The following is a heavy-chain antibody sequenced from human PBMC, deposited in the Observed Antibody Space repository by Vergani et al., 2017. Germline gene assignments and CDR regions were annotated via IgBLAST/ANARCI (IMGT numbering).Heavy chain of an antibody. V-gene: IGHV1-2*02. CDR2: INPNSGGT. D-gene: IGHD3-10*01. J-gene: IGHJ5*02. Sequence: QVQLVQSGAEVKKPGASVKVSCKASGYTFTGYYMHWVRQAPGQGLEWMGWINPNSGGTNYAQKFQGRVTMTRDTSISTAYRELSRLRSDDTAVYYCARLSTMVRGVGRWFDPWGQGTLVTVSS. CDR3: ARLSTMVRGVGRWFDP. CDR1: GYTFTGYY.